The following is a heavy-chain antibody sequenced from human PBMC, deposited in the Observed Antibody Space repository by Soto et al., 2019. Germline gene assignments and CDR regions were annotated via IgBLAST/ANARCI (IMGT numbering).Heavy chain of an antibody. CDR2: VYYSGAA. V-gene: IGHV4-31*03. J-gene: IGHJ4*02. Sequence: LSLTCTVSGDSMATGGHYYNWIRQVPGKGLEWIGYVYYSGAAHYTPSLRARATISRDTSKNQFSLRLISVTAADTALYYCARDKDLQPTVWGFWGQGIQVTVSS. CDR3: ARDKDLQPTVWGF. D-gene: IGHD3-16*01. CDR1: GDSMATGGHY.